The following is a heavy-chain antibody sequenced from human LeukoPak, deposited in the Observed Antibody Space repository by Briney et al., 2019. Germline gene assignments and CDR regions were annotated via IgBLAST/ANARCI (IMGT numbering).Heavy chain of an antibody. Sequence: GGSLRLSCAASGFTFSSSAMSWVRQAPGKGLEWVSAISDSGGSTYYAASVKGRFTIPRDNSKNMLSLQMNSLRAEDTATYYCAKAGRAPTDFWSDYYTYYYAMDVWGQGTTVTVSS. CDR2: ISDSGGST. J-gene: IGHJ6*02. V-gene: IGHV3-23*01. CDR3: AKAGRAPTDFWSDYYTYYYAMDV. D-gene: IGHD3-3*01. CDR1: GFTFSSSA.